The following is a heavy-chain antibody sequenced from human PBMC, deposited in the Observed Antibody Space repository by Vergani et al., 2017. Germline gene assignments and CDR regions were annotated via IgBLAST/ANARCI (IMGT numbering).Heavy chain of an antibody. V-gene: IGHV3-30*02. CDR1: GFTFSSYG. CDR2: IRYDGSNK. CDR3: AKDSGYCGGDCYYDAFDM. D-gene: IGHD2-21*02. J-gene: IGHJ3*02. Sequence: QVHLVESGGGVVQPGGSLRLSCAASGFTFSSYGMHWVRQAPGKGLEWVAFIRYDGSNKYYADSVKGRFTISRDNSRNMLYLQMNSLRAEDTAVYYCAKDSGYCGGDCYYDAFDMWGQGTMVTVSS.